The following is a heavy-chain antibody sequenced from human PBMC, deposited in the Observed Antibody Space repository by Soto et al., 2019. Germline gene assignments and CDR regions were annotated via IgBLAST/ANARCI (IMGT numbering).Heavy chain of an antibody. V-gene: IGHV3-33*01. D-gene: IGHD3-22*01. CDR1: GFTFSTYG. Sequence: QVQLVESGGVVVQPGRSLRLSCAASGFTFSTYGMHWVRQAPGKGLEWVAVMWSEGGNKYYADSVKGRFTISRDNSKKKLYIPMDSLSAEVTAVCYCARDTPDDSSGYYSLDYWGQGTLVTVSS. CDR2: MWSEGGNK. CDR3: ARDTPDDSSGYYSLDY. J-gene: IGHJ4*02.